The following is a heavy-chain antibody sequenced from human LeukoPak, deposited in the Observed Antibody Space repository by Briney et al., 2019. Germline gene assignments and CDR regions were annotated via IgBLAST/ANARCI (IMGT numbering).Heavy chain of an antibody. Sequence: GGSLRLSCAASGFTFSSYNMNWVRQSPGKGLEWVSSISSSSSYIYYADSVKGRFTISRDNAKNSLYLQMNSLRAEDTAVYYCAREPRGSYGQNDYWGQGTLVTVSS. D-gene: IGHD3-16*01. V-gene: IGHV3-21*01. CDR3: AREPRGSYGQNDY. J-gene: IGHJ4*02. CDR1: GFTFSSYN. CDR2: ISSSSSYI.